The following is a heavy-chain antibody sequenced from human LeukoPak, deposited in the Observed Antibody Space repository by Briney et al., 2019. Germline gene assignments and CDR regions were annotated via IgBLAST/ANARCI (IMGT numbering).Heavy chain of an antibody. J-gene: IGHJ3*01. D-gene: IGHD2-2*03. CDR1: GYRFSDYW. CDR2: IYPGDSET. V-gene: IGHV5-51*01. Sequence: GEPLKISCKASGYRFSDYWIGWVRHMPGKGLEWMTIIYPGDSETRYSPSLQGQVTISADKSINTVYLQWNSLKASDTAMYYCARQRGYRMTKDGFDVWGQGTMITVSS. CDR3: ARQRGYRMTKDGFDV.